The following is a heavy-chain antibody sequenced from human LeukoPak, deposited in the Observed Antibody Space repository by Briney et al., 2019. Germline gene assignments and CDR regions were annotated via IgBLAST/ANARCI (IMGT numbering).Heavy chain of an antibody. J-gene: IGHJ4*02. CDR3: ARVISSSWYAGYDY. CDR2: ISSSGSTI. V-gene: IGHV3-11*01. Sequence: LSLTCAVYGGSFSGYYWSWIRQAPGKGLEWVSYISSSGSTIYYADSVKGRFTISRDNAKNSLYLQMNSLRAEDTAVYYCARVISSSWYAGYDYWGQGTLVTVSS. D-gene: IGHD6-13*01. CDR1: GGSFSGYY.